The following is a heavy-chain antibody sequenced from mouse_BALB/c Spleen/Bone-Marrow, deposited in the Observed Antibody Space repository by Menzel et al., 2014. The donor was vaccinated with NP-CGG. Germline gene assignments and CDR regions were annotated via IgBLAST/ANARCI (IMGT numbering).Heavy chain of an antibody. CDR2: ISSDSSTI. V-gene: IGHV5-17*02. Sequence: EVQGVESGGGLVQPGGSRKLSCAASGFTFSSFGMHWVRQAPEKGLEWVAYISSDSSTIYYADTVKGRFTISRDNPKNTLFLQMTSLRSEDTAMYYCARSISRYYGSNWYFDVWGAGTTVTVSS. CDR3: ARSISRYYGSNWYFDV. CDR1: GFTFSSFG. D-gene: IGHD1-1*01. J-gene: IGHJ1*01.